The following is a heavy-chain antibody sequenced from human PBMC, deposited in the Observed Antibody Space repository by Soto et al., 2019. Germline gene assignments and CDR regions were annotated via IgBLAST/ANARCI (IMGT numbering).Heavy chain of an antibody. J-gene: IGHJ3*02. CDR1: GYTFTSYG. CDR2: ISAYNGNT. CDR3: AREGGYYDFWSGPEYDAFDI. Sequence: ASVKVSCKASGYTFTSYGISWVRQTPGQGLEWMGWISAYNGNTNYAQKLQGRVTMTTDTSTSTAYMELRSLRSDDTAVYYCAREGGYYDFWSGPEYDAFDIWGQGTMVTVSS. D-gene: IGHD3-3*01. V-gene: IGHV1-18*01.